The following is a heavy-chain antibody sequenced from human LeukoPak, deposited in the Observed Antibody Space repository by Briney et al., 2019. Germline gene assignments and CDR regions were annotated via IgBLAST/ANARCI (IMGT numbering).Heavy chain of an antibody. V-gene: IGHV4-34*01. CDR3: ARGPTTAMYSSSWYTSFY. D-gene: IGHD6-13*01. J-gene: IGHJ4*02. CDR2: INHSGST. Sequence: SDTLSLTCAVYGGSFSGYYWSWIRQPPGKGLEWIGEINHSGSTNYNPSLKSRVTISVDTSKNQFSRKLSSVTAADTAVYYCARGPTTAMYSSSWYTSFYWGQGTLVTVSS. CDR1: GGSFSGYY.